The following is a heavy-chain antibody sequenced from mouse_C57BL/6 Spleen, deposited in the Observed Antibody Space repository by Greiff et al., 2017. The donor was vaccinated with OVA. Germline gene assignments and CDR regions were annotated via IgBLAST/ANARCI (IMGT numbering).Heavy chain of an antibody. J-gene: IGHJ1*03. V-gene: IGHV1-69*01. CDR1: GYTFTSYW. CDR2: IDPSDSYT. Sequence: QVQLQQPGAELVMPGASVKLSCKASGYTFTSYWMHWVKQRPGQGLEWIGEIDPSDSYTNYNQKFKGKSTLTVDKSSSTAYMQLSSLTSEDSAVYYCARSGANWDVYWYFDVWGTGTTVTVSS. CDR3: ARSGANWDVYWYFDV. D-gene: IGHD4-1*01.